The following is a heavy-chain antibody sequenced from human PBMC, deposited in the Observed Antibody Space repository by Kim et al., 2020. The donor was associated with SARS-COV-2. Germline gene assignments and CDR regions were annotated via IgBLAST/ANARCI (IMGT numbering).Heavy chain of an antibody. J-gene: IGHJ5*02. CDR1: GFTFSSYS. D-gene: IGHD3-10*01. V-gene: IGHV3-48*04. Sequence: GGSLRLSCAASGFTFSSYSMNWVRQAPGKGLEWVSYISSSSSTIYYADSVKGRFTISRDNAKNSLYLQMNSLRAEDTAVYYCARDSSGSSYNWFDPWGQGTLVTVSS. CDR2: ISSSSSTI. CDR3: ARDSSGSSYNWFDP.